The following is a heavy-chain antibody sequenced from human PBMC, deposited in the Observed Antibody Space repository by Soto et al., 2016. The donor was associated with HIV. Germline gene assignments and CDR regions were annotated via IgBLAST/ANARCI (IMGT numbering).Heavy chain of an antibody. CDR3: ARDLRAPGTTSISPDGFDI. Sequence: EVKLVESRGDLVQPGGSLTLSCTVSGFTFSNYWMTWVRQAPGKGLEWVANTKEDGTEKYYMDSVKGRFTISRDNAKNSLYLYMDSLRADDTAIYYCARDLRAPGTTSISPDGFDIWGQGTRVTVSS. CDR2: TKEDGTEK. V-gene: IGHV3-7*04. D-gene: IGHD6-13*01. J-gene: IGHJ3*02. CDR1: GFTFSNYW.